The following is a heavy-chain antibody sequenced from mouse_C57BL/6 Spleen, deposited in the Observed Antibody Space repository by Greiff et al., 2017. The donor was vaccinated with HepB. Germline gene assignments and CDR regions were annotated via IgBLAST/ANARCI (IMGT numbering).Heavy chain of an antibody. CDR3: ASDGYYAFDY. V-gene: IGHV1-19*01. Sequence: VQLQQSGPVLVKPGASVKMSCKASGYTFTDYYMNWVKQSHGKSLEWIGVINPYNGGTSYNQKFKGKATLTVDKSSSTPYMELISLTSEDSAVYYCASDGYYAFDYWGQGTTLTVSS. CDR1: GYTFTDYY. CDR2: INPYNGGT. D-gene: IGHD2-3*01. J-gene: IGHJ2*01.